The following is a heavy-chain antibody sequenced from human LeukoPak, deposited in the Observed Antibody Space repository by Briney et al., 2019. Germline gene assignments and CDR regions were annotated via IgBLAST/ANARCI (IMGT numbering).Heavy chain of an antibody. J-gene: IGHJ4*02. CDR2: ISYDGNNK. CDR1: GFTFSSHA. V-gene: IGHV3-30*04. Sequence: GGSLRLSCAASGFTFSSHAMHWVRQAPGKGLEWVAVISYDGNNKYYADFVKGRFTISRDNSKNTLYLQMNSLRGDDTAVYYCARDRTGYFDYWGQGTLVTVSS. D-gene: IGHD1-14*01. CDR3: ARDRTGYFDY.